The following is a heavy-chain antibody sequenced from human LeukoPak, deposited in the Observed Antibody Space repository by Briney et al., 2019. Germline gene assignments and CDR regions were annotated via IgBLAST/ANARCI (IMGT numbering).Heavy chain of an antibody. V-gene: IGHV3-7*01. CDR3: ARDAKVGAEQDYFDY. J-gene: IGHJ4*02. CDR1: GFPFSTFW. Sequence: GGSLRLSCEASGFPFSTFWMIWVRQPPGKGLEWVAKIQQDGSGEQYVDSVKGRFTISRDNSKSTLYLQMNSLRAEDTAVYYCARDAKVGAEQDYFDYWGQGTLVTVSS. CDR2: IQQDGSGE. D-gene: IGHD1-26*01.